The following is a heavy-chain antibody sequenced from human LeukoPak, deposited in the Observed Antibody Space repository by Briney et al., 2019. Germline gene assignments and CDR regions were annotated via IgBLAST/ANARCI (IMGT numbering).Heavy chain of an antibody. CDR2: INPSGGST. D-gene: IGHD3-22*01. J-gene: IGHJ4*02. V-gene: IGHV1-46*01. CDR1: GYTFTSCY. CDR3: ARDVASSGYYWD. Sequence: ASVKVSCKASGYTFTSCYMHWVRQAPGQGLVWMGIINPSGGSTSYAQRFQGRVTMTRETSTSTVYMELSNLKSGDTAVYYCARDVASSGYYWDWGQGTLVTVSS.